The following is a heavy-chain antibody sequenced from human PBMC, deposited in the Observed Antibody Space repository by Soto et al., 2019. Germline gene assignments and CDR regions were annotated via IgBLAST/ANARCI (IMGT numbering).Heavy chain of an antibody. D-gene: IGHD2-15*01. J-gene: IGHJ4*02. CDR3: ASLGRCSGGGCYPV. CDR2: INHSGST. V-gene: IGHV4-34*01. Sequence: SETLSLTCAVYGGSFSGYYWSWIRQPPGKGLEWIGEINHSGSTNYNPSLKSRVTISVDTSKNQFSLKLSSVTAADTAVYYCASLGRCSGGGCYPVGGQGTLVTVSS. CDR1: GGSFSGYY.